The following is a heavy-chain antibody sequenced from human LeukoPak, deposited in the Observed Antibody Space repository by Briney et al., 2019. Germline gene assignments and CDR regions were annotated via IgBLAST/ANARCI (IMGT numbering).Heavy chain of an antibody. CDR1: GDSLTGYY. CDR2: IYYSGNT. CDR3: ARDGSGDGAFDI. D-gene: IGHD5-12*01. Sequence: SETLSLTCTVSGDSLTGYYWGWIRQPPGKGLEWIGNIYYSGNTNYNPSLKSRVTISVDTSKNQFSLKLSSVTAADTAVYYCARDGSGDGAFDIWGQGTMVTVSS. J-gene: IGHJ3*02. V-gene: IGHV4-59*12.